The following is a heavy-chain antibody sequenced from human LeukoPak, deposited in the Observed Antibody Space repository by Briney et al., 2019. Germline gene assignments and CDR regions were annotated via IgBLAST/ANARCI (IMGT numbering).Heavy chain of an antibody. J-gene: IGHJ5*02. D-gene: IGHD3-9*01. V-gene: IGHV1-24*01. CDR2: FDPEDGET. Sequence: ASVKVSCKVSGYTLTELSMHWVRQAPGKGLEWMGGFDPEDGETIYAQKFQGRVTMTEDTSTDTAYMELSSLRSEDTAVYYCARAPSNYDILTGYYTGHWFDPWGQGTLVTVSS. CDR3: ARAPSNYDILTGYYTGHWFDP. CDR1: GYTLTELS.